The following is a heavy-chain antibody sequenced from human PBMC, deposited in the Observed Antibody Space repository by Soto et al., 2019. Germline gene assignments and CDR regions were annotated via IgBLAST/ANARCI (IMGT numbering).Heavy chain of an antibody. CDR2: ISYDGSNK. J-gene: IGHJ6*02. CDR3: ARDSSGWSHYDYYDIDV. Sequence: PWGSLRLSCADSGFTFSSYSMHWVRQAPGKGLEWVAVISYDGSNKYYADSVKGRFTISRDNSKNTLYLQMNSLRAEDTTVYYCARDSSGWSHYDYYDIDVWGQGTTVTVSS. V-gene: IGHV3-30-3*01. CDR1: GFTFSSYS. D-gene: IGHD6-19*01.